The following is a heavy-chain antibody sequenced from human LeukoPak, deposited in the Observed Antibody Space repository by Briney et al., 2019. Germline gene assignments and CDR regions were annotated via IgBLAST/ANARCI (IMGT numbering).Heavy chain of an antibody. V-gene: IGHV3-30*02. Sequence: LPGGSLRLSCAASGFTFSSYGMHWVRQAPGKGLEWVSFIRYDGSNEYYADSVRGRFTISRDNSKNTLYLQMNSLRAEDTAVYYCAKAPVTSCRGAFCYPFDSWGQGTLVTVSS. CDR3: AKAPVTSCRGAFCYPFDS. J-gene: IGHJ4*02. CDR1: GFTFSSYG. CDR2: IRYDGSNE. D-gene: IGHD2-15*01.